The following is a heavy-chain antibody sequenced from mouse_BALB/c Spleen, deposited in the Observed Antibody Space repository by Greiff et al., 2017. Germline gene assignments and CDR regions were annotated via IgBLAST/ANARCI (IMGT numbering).Heavy chain of an antibody. J-gene: IGHJ4*01. V-gene: IGHV1-87*01. D-gene: IGHD2-4*01. Sequence: QVQLQQSGAELARPGASVKLSCKASGYTFTSYWMQWVKQRPGQGLEWIGAIYPGDGDTRYTQKFKGKATLTADKSSSTAYMQLSSLASEDSAVYYGARATMISLGDAMDYWGQGTSVTVSS. CDR1: GYTFTSYW. CDR3: ARATMISLGDAMDY. CDR2: IYPGDGDT.